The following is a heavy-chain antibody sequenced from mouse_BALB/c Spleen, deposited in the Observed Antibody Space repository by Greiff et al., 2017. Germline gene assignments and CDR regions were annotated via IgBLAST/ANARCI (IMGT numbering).Heavy chain of an antibody. J-gene: IGHJ3*01. CDR2: IWGDGST. CDR3: ARGGDYDGFAY. D-gene: IGHD2-4*01. Sequence: VQLMESGPGLVAPSQSLSITCTVSGFSLTGYGVNWVRQPPGKGLEWLGMIWGDGSTDYNSALKSRLSISKDNSKSQVFLKMNSLQTDDTARYYCARGGDYDGFAYWGQGTLVTVSA. V-gene: IGHV2-6-7*01. CDR1: GFSLTGYG.